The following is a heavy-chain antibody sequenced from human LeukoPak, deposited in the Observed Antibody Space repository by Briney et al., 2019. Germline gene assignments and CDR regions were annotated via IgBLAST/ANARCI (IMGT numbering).Heavy chain of an antibody. CDR3: ARLLVPSSSSWYLDDAFDI. D-gene: IGHD6-13*01. CDR1: GGSISSGDYY. J-gene: IGHJ3*02. CDR2: IYYSGST. Sequence: PSETLSLTCTVSGGSISSGDYYWGWIRQPPGKGLEWIGSIYYSGSTYYNPSLKSRVTISVDTSKNQFSLELSSVTAADTAVYYCARLLVPSSSSWYLDDAFDIWGQGTMVTVSS. V-gene: IGHV4-39*01.